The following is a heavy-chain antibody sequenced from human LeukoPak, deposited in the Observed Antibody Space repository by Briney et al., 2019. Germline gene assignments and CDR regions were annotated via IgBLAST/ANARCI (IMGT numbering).Heavy chain of an antibody. V-gene: IGHV4-38-2*02. CDR2: IYHSGNT. CDR3: ARHVRDYYGSRYTQANYYYYMDV. Sequence: PSETLSLTCTVSGYSISTSYYWGWIRQPPGKGLEWIGSIYHSGNTYYNPSLKSRVTISVDTSKNQFSLKLNSVTAADTAVYYCARHVRDYYGSRYTQANYYYYMDVWGKGTTVTISS. CDR1: GYSISTSYY. J-gene: IGHJ6*03. D-gene: IGHD3-10*01.